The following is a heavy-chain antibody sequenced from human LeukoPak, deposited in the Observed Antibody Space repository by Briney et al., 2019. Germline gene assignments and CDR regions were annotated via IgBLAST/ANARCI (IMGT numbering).Heavy chain of an antibody. J-gene: IGHJ4*02. CDR1: GGSISGYY. V-gene: IGHV4-4*07. D-gene: IGHD5-18*01. Sequence: SETLSLTCTVSGGSISGYYWTWIRQPAGKGLEWIGRMYFSGATNYNPSLKSRVTMSVDTSKNQFSLKMTAVTAADTAVYYCARDGAYSYGLFDYWGQGTLVTVSS. CDR2: MYFSGAT. CDR3: ARDGAYSYGLFDY.